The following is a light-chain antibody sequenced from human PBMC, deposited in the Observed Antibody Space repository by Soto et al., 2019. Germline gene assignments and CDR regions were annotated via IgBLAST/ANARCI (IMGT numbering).Light chain of an antibody. J-gene: IGLJ1*01. CDR3: SSYTSSSTPFV. V-gene: IGLV2-14*03. CDR1: SSDVGGYNY. CDR2: GVS. Sequence: QSVLTQPASVSGSPGQSITISCTGTSSDVGGYNYVSWYQQRPGKAPKLLIFGVSDRPSGVSNRFSGSKSGNTASLTISGLQAEDEADYFCSSYTSSSTPFVFGTGTKLTVL.